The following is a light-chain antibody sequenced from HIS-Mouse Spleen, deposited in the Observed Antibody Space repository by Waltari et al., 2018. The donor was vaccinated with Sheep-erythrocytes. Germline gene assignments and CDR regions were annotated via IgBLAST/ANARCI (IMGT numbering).Light chain of an antibody. Sequence: TQSPATLSLSPGERATLSCRASQSISSWLAWYQQKPGKAPKLLIYKASSLESGVPSSFSGSGSGTEFTLTISSLQPDDFATYYCQQYNSYPLTFGGGTKVENK. CDR1: QSISSW. CDR2: KAS. J-gene: IGKJ4*01. CDR3: QQYNSYPLT. V-gene: IGKV1-5*03.